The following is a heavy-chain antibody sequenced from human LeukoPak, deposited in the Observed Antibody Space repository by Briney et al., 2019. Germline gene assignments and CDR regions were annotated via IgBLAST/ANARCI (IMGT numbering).Heavy chain of an antibody. CDR1: GFSFNSYW. J-gene: IGHJ2*01. CDR3: AKGAWNFDL. CDR2: IKQDGSEK. Sequence: GESLKISCVASGFSFNSYWMSWVRQAPGKGLEWVANIKQDGSEKSYVGSVKGRFTISRDNAKNSLYLQMNSLRAADTAIYFCAKGAWNFDLWGRGTLVSVSS. V-gene: IGHV3-7*01.